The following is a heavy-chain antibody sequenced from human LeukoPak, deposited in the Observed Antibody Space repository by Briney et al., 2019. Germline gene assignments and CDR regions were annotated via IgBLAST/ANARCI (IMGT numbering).Heavy chain of an antibody. V-gene: IGHV3-74*01. CDR3: ARDRSSSWYWFDP. D-gene: IGHD6-13*01. J-gene: IGHJ5*02. CDR2: INSDGSST. Sequence: GGPLRLSCAASGFTFSSYWMHWVRQAPGKGLVWVSRINSDGSSTSYADSVKGRFTISRDNAKNTLYLQMNSLRAEDTAVYYCARDRSSSWYWFDPWGQGTLVTVSS. CDR1: GFTFSSYW.